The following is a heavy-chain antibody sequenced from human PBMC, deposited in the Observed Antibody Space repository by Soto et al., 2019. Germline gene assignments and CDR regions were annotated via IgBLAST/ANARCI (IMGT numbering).Heavy chain of an antibody. D-gene: IGHD5-12*01. CDR3: ARATYGGYDPFDY. CDR2: IYYSGST. V-gene: IGHV4-61*08. Sequence: SETLSLTCTVSGGSISSGDYYWSWIRQPPGKGLEWIGYIYYSGSTNYNPSLKSRVTISVDTSKNQFSLKLSSVTAADTAVYYCARATYGGYDPFDYWGQGTLVTVSS. J-gene: IGHJ4*02. CDR1: GGSISSGDYY.